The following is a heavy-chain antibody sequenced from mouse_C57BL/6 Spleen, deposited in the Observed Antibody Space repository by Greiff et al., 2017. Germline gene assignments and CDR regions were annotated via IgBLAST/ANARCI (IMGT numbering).Heavy chain of an antibody. CDR2: INPNNGGT. J-gene: IGHJ4*01. Sequence: VKLQESGPELVKPGASVKMSCKASGYTFTDYNMHWVKQSHGKSLEWIGYINPNNGGTSYNQKFKGKATLTVNKSSSTAYMELRSLTSEDSAVYYCAGLYSNRYYYAMDYWGQGTSVTVSS. CDR1: GYTFTDYN. D-gene: IGHD2-5*01. V-gene: IGHV1-22*01. CDR3: AGLYSNRYYYAMDY.